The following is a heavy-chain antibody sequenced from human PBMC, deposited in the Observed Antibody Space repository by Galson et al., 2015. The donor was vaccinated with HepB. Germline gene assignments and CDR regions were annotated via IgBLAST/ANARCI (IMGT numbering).Heavy chain of an antibody. CDR2: IIPIFGTA. J-gene: IGHJ5*02. CDR3: ARGCYDSSGSEDWFDP. V-gene: IGHV1-69*13. CDR1: GGTFSSYA. D-gene: IGHD3-22*01. Sequence: SVKVSCKASGGTFSSYAISWVRQAPGQGLEWMGGIIPIFGTANYAQKFQGRVTITADESTSTAYMELSSLRSEDTAVYYCARGCYDSSGSEDWFDPWGQGTLVTVSS.